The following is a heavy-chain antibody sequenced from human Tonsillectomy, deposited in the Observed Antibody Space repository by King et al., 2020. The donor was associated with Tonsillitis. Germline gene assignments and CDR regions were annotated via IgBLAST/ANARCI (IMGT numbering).Heavy chain of an antibody. D-gene: IGHD4-11*01. CDR3: ARWKDDFTKDDDNDYMDV. CDR1: GGSITSDYYS. CDR2: IYTSGST. J-gene: IGHJ6*03. Sequence: QLQESGPGLVKPSETLSLTCTVSGGSITSDYYSWSWIRQPAGKGLEWIGRIYTSGSTNYNPSLKSRVTMSVDTSKNQFSLKLTSVTAADTAVYFCARWKDDFTKDDDNDYMDV. V-gene: IGHV4-61*02.